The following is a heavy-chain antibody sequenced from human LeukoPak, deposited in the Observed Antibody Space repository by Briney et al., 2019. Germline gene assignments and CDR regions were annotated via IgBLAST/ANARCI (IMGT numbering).Heavy chain of an antibody. D-gene: IGHD2-2*01. CDR3: ARDRVVVVPAAMRRGYYFDY. V-gene: IGHV4-61*01. CDR2: IYYSGST. CDR1: GGSVSSGSYY. J-gene: IGHJ4*02. Sequence: SETLSLTCTVSGGSVSSGSYYWSWIRQPPGKGLEWIGHIYYSGSTNYNPSLKSRVTISVDTSKNQFSLKLSSVTAADTAVYYCARDRVVVVPAAMRRGYYFDYWGQGTLVTVSS.